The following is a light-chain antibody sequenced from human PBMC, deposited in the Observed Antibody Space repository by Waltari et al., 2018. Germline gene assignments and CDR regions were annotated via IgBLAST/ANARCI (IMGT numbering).Light chain of an antibody. CDR3: MQATHWPVT. Sequence: DVGLTQSPLSLPVTPGQSASISCGSSQSLIYTDGISYLNWFHQRPGQAPRGLIYKVSNRDSGVPDRFSGSGSGTDFTLMISSVEADDVGVYFCMQATHWPVTFGQGTRLEIK. J-gene: IGKJ5*01. V-gene: IGKV2-30*01. CDR1: QSLIYTDGISY. CDR2: KVS.